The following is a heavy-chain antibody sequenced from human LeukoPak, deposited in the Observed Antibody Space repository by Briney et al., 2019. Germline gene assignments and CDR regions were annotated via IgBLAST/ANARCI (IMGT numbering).Heavy chain of an antibody. Sequence: GGSLRLSCAASGFISTSFGMNWVRQAPGKRLEWISYISGSGSTIHYADSVKGRFTISRDNAKNSLYLQMNSLRAEDTAVYYCASMKGTRYYYDSSGLDYWGQGTLVTVSS. D-gene: IGHD3-22*01. CDR2: ISGSGSTI. J-gene: IGHJ4*02. V-gene: IGHV3-48*04. CDR3: ASMKGTRYYYDSSGLDY. CDR1: GFISTSFG.